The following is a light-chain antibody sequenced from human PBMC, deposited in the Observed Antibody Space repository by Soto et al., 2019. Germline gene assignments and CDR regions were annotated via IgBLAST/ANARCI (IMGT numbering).Light chain of an antibody. J-gene: IGLJ2*01. CDR1: SSDVGAYNY. V-gene: IGLV2-14*01. CDR2: EVS. Sequence: QSALTQPAPVSGSPGQSITFSCTGTSSDVGAYNYVSWYQQHPGKAPKLMIYEVSNRPSGVSNRFSGSKSGNTASLTISGLQAEDEGDYDCSSYTIISSLVIFGGGTKLTVL. CDR3: SSYTIISSLVI.